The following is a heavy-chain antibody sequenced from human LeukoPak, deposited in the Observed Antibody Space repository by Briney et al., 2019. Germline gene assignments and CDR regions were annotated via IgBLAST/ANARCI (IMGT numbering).Heavy chain of an antibody. CDR3: ARDSYYGSGPDDY. J-gene: IGHJ4*02. CDR1: GFTFSSYS. Sequence: GGSLRLSCAASGFTFSSYSMNWVRQAPGKGLEWVSYISSSSSTIYYADSVKGRFTISRDNAKNPLYLQMNSLRAEDTAVYYCARDSYYGSGPDDYWGQGTLVTVSS. D-gene: IGHD3-10*01. V-gene: IGHV3-48*01. CDR2: ISSSSSTI.